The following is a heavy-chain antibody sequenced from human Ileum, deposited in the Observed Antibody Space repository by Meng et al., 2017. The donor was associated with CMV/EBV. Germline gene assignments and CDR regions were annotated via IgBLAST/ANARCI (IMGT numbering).Heavy chain of an antibody. CDR3: TTGYSSSWHDGY. V-gene: IGHV3-15*01. CDR2: IKSKADGGTT. D-gene: IGHD6-19*01. Sequence: QLVESGGGLVKPGGSLRLPCAASGFTFSTAWMNWVRQSPGKGLEWVGRIKSKADGGTTDYAAPVKGRFTISRDDSENTLYLQMNSLKTEDTAVYYCTTGYSSSWHDGYWGQGTLVTVSS. J-gene: IGHJ4*02. CDR1: GFTFSTAW.